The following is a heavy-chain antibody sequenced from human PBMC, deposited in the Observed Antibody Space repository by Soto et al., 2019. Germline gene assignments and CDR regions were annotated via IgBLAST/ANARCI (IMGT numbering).Heavy chain of an antibody. D-gene: IGHD7-27*01. CDR1: GHNFATSW. Sequence: GESLKISCQGSGHNFATSWIGWVRQMPGKGLEWMGIIYPGDSETRYSPSFQGHVSFSVDKSIFTAYLQWTGLRASDSAMYYCARRSRLTGTDNFDLWGQGTQVTVSS. V-gene: IGHV5-51*01. CDR2: IYPGDSET. J-gene: IGHJ4*02. CDR3: ARRSRLTGTDNFDL.